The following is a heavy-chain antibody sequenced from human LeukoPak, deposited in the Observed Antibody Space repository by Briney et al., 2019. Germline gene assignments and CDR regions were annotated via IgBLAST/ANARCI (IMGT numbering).Heavy chain of an antibody. V-gene: IGHV3-30*01. CDR1: GFTFSRYA. J-gene: IGHJ5*01. CDR3: FTGSAYYYDS. Sequence: PGRSLRLSCAASGFTFSRYAMHWVRQAPGKGLEGVAVTSPDGNEKYYADSVKGRFTISRDNSKNTVFLQMNSLSTEDTAVYSCFTGSAYYYDSWGQGTLVTVSS. D-gene: IGHD3-22*01. CDR2: TSPDGNEK.